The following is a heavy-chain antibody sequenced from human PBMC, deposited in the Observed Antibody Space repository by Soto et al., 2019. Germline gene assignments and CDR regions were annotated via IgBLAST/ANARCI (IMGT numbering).Heavy chain of an antibody. V-gene: IGHV4-31*03. Sequence: QVQLQESGPGLVKPSQTLSLTCTVSGGSISSGGYYWSWIRQHPGKGLEWIGYIYYSGSTYYNPSLRSRFTISVDTSKNQFSLKLCSVTAADTAVYYCARGTYGDYGLGIDYWGQGTLVTVSS. CDR3: ARGTYGDYGLGIDY. D-gene: IGHD4-17*01. CDR2: IYYSGST. J-gene: IGHJ4*02. CDR1: GGSISSGGYY.